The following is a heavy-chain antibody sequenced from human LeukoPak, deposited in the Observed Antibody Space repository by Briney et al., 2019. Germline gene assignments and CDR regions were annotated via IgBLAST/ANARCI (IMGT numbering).Heavy chain of an antibody. CDR3: ARDWVGPTDSSGYYWFDP. J-gene: IGHJ5*02. CDR2: INTNTGNP. D-gene: IGHD3-22*01. CDR1: GYTFTSYA. Sequence: GASVTVSCKASGYTFTSYAMNWVRQAPGQGHEWMGWINTNTGNPTYAQGFTGRFVFSLDTSVSTAYLQISSLKAEDTAAYYCARDWVGPTDSSGYYWFDPWGQGTLVTVSS. V-gene: IGHV7-4-1*02.